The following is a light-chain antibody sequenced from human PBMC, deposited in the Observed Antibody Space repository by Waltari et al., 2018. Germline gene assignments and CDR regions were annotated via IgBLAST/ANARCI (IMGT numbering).Light chain of an antibody. CDR1: ASNIGGNL. Sequence: QPVLTQPPSASGTPGQRVTISCSGSASNIGGNLVNWYQQLPGKAPKLRIYTSDQRPSGVPDRFSGSKTGTSASLAISGLQSDDEADYFCASWDDSLNGHWVFGGGTKVTVL. CDR3: ASWDDSLNGHWV. CDR2: TSD. J-gene: IGLJ3*02. V-gene: IGLV1-44*01.